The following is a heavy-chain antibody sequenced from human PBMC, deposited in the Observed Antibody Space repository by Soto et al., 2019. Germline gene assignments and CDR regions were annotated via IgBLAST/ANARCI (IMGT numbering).Heavy chain of an antibody. CDR1: GGSISSFS. CDR2: IYFSGST. J-gene: IGHJ6*02. V-gene: IGHV4-59*01. D-gene: IGHD2-2*01. Sequence: PSETLSLTCSVSGGSISSFSWSWIRQPPGKGLEWIGYIYFSGSTNYNPSLKSRLTISVDTSKNRFSLNLSSVTAADTAVYYCARGTSWSGMDVRGQGTTVTVSS. CDR3: ARGTSWSGMDV.